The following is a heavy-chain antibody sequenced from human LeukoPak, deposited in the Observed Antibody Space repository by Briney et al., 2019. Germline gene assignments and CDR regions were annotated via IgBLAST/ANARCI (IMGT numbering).Heavy chain of an antibody. CDR3: ARACSSTRCSDAFDI. D-gene: IGHD2-2*01. Sequence: GGSLRLSCADSGFTFSSYSMNWVRQAPGKGLGYVSAISSNGGSTYYANSVKGRFTISRDNSKNTLYLQMGSLRAEDMAVYYCARACSSTRCSDAFDIWGQATMVTVSS. CDR2: ISSNGGST. V-gene: IGHV3-64*01. J-gene: IGHJ3*02. CDR1: GFTFSSYS.